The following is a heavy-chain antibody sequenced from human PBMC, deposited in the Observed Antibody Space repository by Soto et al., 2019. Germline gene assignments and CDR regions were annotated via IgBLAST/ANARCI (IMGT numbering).Heavy chain of an antibody. V-gene: IGHV3-48*03. CDR3: ARDAGITGTIVY. Sequence: PGGSLRLSCAASGFTFSSYEMNWVRQAPGKGLEWVSYISSSGSTIKYADSVKGRFTISRDNAKNSLYLQMNSLRAEGTAVFYCARDAGITGTIVYWGQGTLVTVSS. J-gene: IGHJ4*02. CDR2: ISSSGSTI. CDR1: GFTFSSYE. D-gene: IGHD1-7*01.